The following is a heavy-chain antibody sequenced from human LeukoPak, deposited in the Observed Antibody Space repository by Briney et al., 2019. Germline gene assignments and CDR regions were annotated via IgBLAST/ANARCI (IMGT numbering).Heavy chain of an antibody. V-gene: IGHV3-48*04. Sequence: PGRSLRLSCAASRFTFSTYGMHWVRQAPGKGLEWVSYISSGGSTVHYADSVKGRFTISRDNAKNSLYLQMNSLRAEDTAVYYCARVIIVGATGIWGQGTMVTVSS. CDR2: ISSGGSTV. J-gene: IGHJ3*02. D-gene: IGHD1-26*01. CDR1: RFTFSTYG. CDR3: ARVIIVGATGI.